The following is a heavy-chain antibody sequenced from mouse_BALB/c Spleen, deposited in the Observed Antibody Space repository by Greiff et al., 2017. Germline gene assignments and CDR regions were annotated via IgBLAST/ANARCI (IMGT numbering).Heavy chain of an antibody. D-gene: IGHD4-1*01. J-gene: IGHJ2*01. CDR3: ARNELGPYFDY. V-gene: IGHV2-4-1*01. CDR2: IWSGGST. CDR1: GFSLTSYG. Sequence: VKLVESGPGLVQPSQSLSITCTVSGFSLTSYGVHWVRQSPGKGLEWLGVIWSGGSTDYNAAFISRLSISKDNSKCQVFFKMNSLQADDTAIYYCARNELGPYFDYWGQGTTLTVSS.